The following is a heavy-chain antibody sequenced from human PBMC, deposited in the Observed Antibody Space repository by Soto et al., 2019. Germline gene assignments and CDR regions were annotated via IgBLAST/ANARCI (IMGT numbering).Heavy chain of an antibody. CDR3: ARDAIVPRGWFDP. CDR1: GGTFSSYA. CDR2: LIPIFGTA. V-gene: IGHV1-69*01. J-gene: IGHJ5*02. D-gene: IGHD2-8*01. Sequence: QVQLVQSGAEVKKPGSSVKVSCKASGGTFSSYAISWVRQAPGQGLEWMGGLIPIFGTANYAQKFQGRVTIPADEGTSTGYMELSSMRSEDRAVYYCARDAIVPRGWFDPWGQGTLVTVSS.